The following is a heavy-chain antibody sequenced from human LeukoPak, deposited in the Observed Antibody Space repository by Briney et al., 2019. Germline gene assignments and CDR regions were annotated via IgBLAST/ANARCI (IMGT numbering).Heavy chain of an antibody. CDR3: ARGLPSSTRTYNWFDP. J-gene: IGHJ5*02. CDR1: GFTFSTYG. D-gene: IGHD2-2*01. V-gene: IGHV3-30*02. Sequence: GGSLRLSCAASGFTFSTYGMHWVRQAPGKGLERVAFIHYDGGNEYNGDSVRGRFTISRDNSKNTLYLQMNSLRPEDTAVYYCARGLPSSTRTYNWFDPWGPGTLVTVFS. CDR2: IHYDGGNE.